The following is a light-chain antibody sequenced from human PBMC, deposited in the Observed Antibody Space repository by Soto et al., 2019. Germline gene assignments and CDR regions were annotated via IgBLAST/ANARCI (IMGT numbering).Light chain of an antibody. CDR1: QSVSSN. V-gene: IGKV3-15*01. CDR3: QTYNNWPALYT. J-gene: IGKJ2*01. Sequence: EIVMTQSPATLSVSPGERATLSCRASQSVSSNLAWYQQKPGQAPRLLIYGASTRATGIPARFSGSGSGTEVTSTLRSPQTEDFGGYYRQTYNNWPALYTFGQGTKLEIK. CDR2: GAS.